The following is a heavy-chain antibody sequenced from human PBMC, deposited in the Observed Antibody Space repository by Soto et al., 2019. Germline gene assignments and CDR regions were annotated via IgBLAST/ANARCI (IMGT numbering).Heavy chain of an antibody. Sequence: PGGSLRLSCGGFGFNFEDYAMHWIRQAPGEGLEWVSGINWNGGITGYADSVKGRFTVSRDNANNSLHLEMSSLKTEDTALYYCARGRGALTVVSNWSDPWGQGTLVTVSS. CDR3: ARGRGALTVVSNWSDP. D-gene: IGHD2-15*01. J-gene: IGHJ5*02. CDR1: GFNFEDYA. V-gene: IGHV3-9*01. CDR2: INWNGGIT.